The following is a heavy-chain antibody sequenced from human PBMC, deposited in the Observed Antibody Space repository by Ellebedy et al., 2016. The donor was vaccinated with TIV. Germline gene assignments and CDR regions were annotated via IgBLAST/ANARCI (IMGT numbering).Heavy chain of an antibody. CDR1: GLTFSSHA. CDR3: VGASSSGSPFDY. CDR2: ITESGGNT. J-gene: IGHJ4*02. V-gene: IGHV3-23*01. Sequence: PGGSLRLSCAASGLTFSSHAMSWVRQAPGKGLEWVSSITESGGNTYYADSVKGRFTISRDNSKDTLFLQMNSLRAEDTAVYYCVGASSSGSPFDYWGQGSLVIVSS. D-gene: IGHD3-10*01.